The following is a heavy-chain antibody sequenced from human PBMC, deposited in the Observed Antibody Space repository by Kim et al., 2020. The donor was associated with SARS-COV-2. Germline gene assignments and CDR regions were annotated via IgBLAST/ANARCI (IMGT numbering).Heavy chain of an antibody. CDR3: ARDFGGRGLWFGELPNDAFDI. Sequence: GGSLRLSCAASGFTFSSYSMNWVRQAPGKGLEWVSSISSSSSYIYYADSVKGRFTISRDNAKNSLYLQMNSLRAEDTAVYYCARDFGGRGLWFGELPNDAFDIWGQGTMVTVSS. V-gene: IGHV3-21*01. CDR1: GFTFSSYS. D-gene: IGHD3-10*01. CDR2: ISSSSSYI. J-gene: IGHJ3*02.